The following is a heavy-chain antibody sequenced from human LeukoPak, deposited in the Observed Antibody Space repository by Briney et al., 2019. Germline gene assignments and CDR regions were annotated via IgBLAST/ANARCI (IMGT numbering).Heavy chain of an antibody. CDR3: ARLGILTGYVFDY. D-gene: IGHD3-9*01. J-gene: IGHJ4*02. CDR2: IYHSGST. CDR1: GYSISSGYY. V-gene: IGHV4-38-2*01. Sequence: SETLSLTCAVSGYSISSGYYWGWIRQPPGKGLEWIGSIYHSGSTYYNPSLKSRVTISVDTSKNQFSLKLSSVTAADTAVYYCARLGILTGYVFDYWGQGTLVTVS.